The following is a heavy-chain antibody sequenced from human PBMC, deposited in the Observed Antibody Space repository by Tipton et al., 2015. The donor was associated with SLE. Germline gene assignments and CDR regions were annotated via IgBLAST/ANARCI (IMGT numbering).Heavy chain of an antibody. J-gene: IGHJ6*02. D-gene: IGHD6-13*01. CDR2: IYYSGST. CDR1: GGSISSYY. V-gene: IGHV4-59*01. CDR3: ASGGRAAAGTVYYYGMDV. Sequence: TLSLTCTVSGGSISSYYWSWIRQPPGKGLEWIGYIYYSGSTNYNPSLKSRVTISVDTSKNQFSLKLSSVTAADTAVYYCASGGRAAAGTVYYYGMDVWGQGTTVTVSS.